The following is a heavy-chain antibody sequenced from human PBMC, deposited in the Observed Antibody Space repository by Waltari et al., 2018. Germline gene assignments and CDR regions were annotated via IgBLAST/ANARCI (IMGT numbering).Heavy chain of an antibody. D-gene: IGHD6-13*01. CDR2: IYYSGSP. V-gene: IGHV4-59*01. J-gene: IGHJ3*02. Sequence: QVQLQESGPGLVKPSETLSLTCTVSGGSISSYYWSWIRQPPGKGLEWIGYIYYSGSPNFHPPLQRRVPLSVGPSHDPFSLEVGFGTAAGPAVVFCWRRSWFLAFGIWGQGTMVTVSS. CDR1: GGSISSYY. CDR3: WRRSWFLAFGI.